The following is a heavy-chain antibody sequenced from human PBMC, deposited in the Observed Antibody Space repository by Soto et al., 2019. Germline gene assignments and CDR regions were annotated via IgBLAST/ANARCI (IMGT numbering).Heavy chain of an antibody. CDR3: ARGTGLNDGSDL. V-gene: IGHV1-18*01. J-gene: IGHJ3*01. CDR1: GYTFSNYG. CDR2: VNGDSGNT. Sequence: QVHLVQSGGEVKKPGASVKISCQTSGYTFSNYGITWVRQAPGQGLEWVGWVNGDSGNTNYAKNMEVGVSLTTDASTASADMELRNLRSDDTATYYCARGTGLNDGSDLWGQGTVVSVSS.